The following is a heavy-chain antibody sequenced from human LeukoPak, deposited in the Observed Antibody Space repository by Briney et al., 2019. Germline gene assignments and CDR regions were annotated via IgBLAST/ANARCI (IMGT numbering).Heavy chain of an antibody. CDR3: AIPGHTYGSNWFDP. D-gene: IGHD5-18*01. J-gene: IGHJ5*02. V-gene: IGHV4-30-4*07. CDR2: IYYSGST. CDR1: GGSISSGGYS. Sequence: SETLSLTCAVSGGSISSGGYSWSWIRQPPGKGLEWIGYIYYSGSTYYNPSLKSRVTISVDTSKNQFSLKLSSVTAADTAVYYCAIPGHTYGSNWFDPWGQGTLVTVSS.